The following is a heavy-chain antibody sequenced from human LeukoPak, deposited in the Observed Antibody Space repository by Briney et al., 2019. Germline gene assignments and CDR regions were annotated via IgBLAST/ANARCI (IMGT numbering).Heavy chain of an antibody. J-gene: IGHJ5*02. V-gene: IGHV3-20*04. D-gene: IGHD3-22*01. CDR3: ARDQWDYYDSSGYSNWFDP. Sequence: GGSLRLSCAASGFTFDEYGMSWVRQAPGKGLEWVSGINWNGGSTGYADSVKGRFTSSRDNAKNSLYLQMNSLRAEDTALYYCARDQWDYYDSSGYSNWFDPWGQGTLVTVSS. CDR2: INWNGGST. CDR1: GFTFDEYG.